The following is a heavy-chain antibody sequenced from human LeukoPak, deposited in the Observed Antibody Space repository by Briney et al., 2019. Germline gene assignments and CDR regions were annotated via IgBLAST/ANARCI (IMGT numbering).Heavy chain of an antibody. CDR3: AKDSYSKGDF. J-gene: IGHJ4*02. CDR1: GFTFSYHW. Sequence: GGSLRLSCAASGFTFSYHWMTWVRQAPGKGLEWVANIKNDGAVKNYVDSVKGRFTISRDNAKNSLYLQMNSLRAEDTAVYYCAKDSYSKGDFWCQGVLVTVSS. CDR2: IKNDGAVK. V-gene: IGHV3-7*01. D-gene: IGHD6-13*01.